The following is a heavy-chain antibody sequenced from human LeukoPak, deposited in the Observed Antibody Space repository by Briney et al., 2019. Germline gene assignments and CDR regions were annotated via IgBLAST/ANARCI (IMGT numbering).Heavy chain of an antibody. D-gene: IGHD4-17*01. CDR2: ISYDGSNK. CDR3: ARETTVTFDY. Sequence: PGRSLRLSCAASGFTLSNYGMHWVRQAPGKGLEWVAVISYDGSNKYYADSVKGRFTISRDNSKNTLYLQMNSLRAEDTAVYYCARETTVTFDYWGQGTLVTVSS. V-gene: IGHV3-30*03. CDR1: GFTLSNYG. J-gene: IGHJ4*02.